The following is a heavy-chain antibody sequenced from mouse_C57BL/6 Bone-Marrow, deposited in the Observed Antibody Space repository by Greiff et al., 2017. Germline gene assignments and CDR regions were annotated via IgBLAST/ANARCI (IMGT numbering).Heavy chain of an antibody. V-gene: IGHV14-4*01. CDR2: IDPENGDT. J-gene: IGHJ2*01. D-gene: IGHD1-1*01. CDR1: GFNIKDDY. Sequence: VQLQQSGAELVRPGASVKLSCTASGFNIKDDYMHWVKQRPEQGLEWIGWIDPENGDTEYASKFQGKATITADPSSNTAYLQLSSLTSEDTAVYYCTTYYYASYYFDYWGQGTTLTVSS. CDR3: TTYYYASYYFDY.